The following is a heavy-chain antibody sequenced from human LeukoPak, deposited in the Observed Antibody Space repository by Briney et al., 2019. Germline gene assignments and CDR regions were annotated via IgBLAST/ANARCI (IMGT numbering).Heavy chain of an antibody. J-gene: IGHJ4*02. CDR2: ISYDGSNK. CDR3: ARVPGRYTKRGVDY. V-gene: IGHV3-30*03. D-gene: IGHD1-1*01. CDR1: GFTFSSYG. Sequence: AGGSLRLSCAASGFTFSSYGMHWVRQAPGKGLEWVAVISYDGSNKYYADSVKGRFTISRDNSKNTLYLQMNSLRAEDTAVYYCARVPGRYTKRGVDYWGQGTLVTVSS.